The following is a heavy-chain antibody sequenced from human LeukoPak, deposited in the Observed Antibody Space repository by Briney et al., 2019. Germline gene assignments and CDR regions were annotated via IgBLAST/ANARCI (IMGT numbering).Heavy chain of an antibody. CDR1: GFTFTSSA. Sequence: SVKASCKASGFTFTSSAMQWVRQARGQRLEWIGWIVVGSGNTNYAQKFQERVTITRDMSTSTAYMELSSLRSEDTAVYYCAAADNYYDSSGYPLYAFDIWGQGTMVTVSS. D-gene: IGHD3-22*01. J-gene: IGHJ3*02. CDR3: AAADNYYDSSGYPLYAFDI. CDR2: IVVGSGNT. V-gene: IGHV1-58*02.